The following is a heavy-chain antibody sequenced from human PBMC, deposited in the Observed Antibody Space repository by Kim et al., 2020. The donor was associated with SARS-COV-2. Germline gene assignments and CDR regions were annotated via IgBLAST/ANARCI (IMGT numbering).Heavy chain of an antibody. V-gene: IGHV3-23*01. CDR3: AKDHESVGCPTFDY. D-gene: IGHD2-8*01. Sequence: ADSVKCRFSVARDNGKNTLYLQKDSLGAEDTALYYCAKDHESVGCPTFDYWGQGILVTVSS. J-gene: IGHJ4*02.